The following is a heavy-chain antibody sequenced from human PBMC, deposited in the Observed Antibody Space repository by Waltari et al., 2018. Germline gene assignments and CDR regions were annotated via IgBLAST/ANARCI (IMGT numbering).Heavy chain of an antibody. CDR3: ARQDREQWLVPFDY. CDR2: IKTDGETT. V-gene: IGHV3-74*01. J-gene: IGHJ4*02. CDR1: GFTFSSSW. D-gene: IGHD6-19*01. Sequence: EVQLVESGGGLVQPGGSLRLSCAASGFTFSSSWMHWVRQAPGKGLVWVARIKTDGETTNYADSGKGRFTISRDNAKNTVYMQMNSLRVEDTAVYYCARQDREQWLVPFDYWGQGTLVTVSS.